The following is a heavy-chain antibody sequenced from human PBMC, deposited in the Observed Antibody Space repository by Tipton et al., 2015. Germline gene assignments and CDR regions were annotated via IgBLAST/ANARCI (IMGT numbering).Heavy chain of an antibody. Sequence: TLSLTCTVSGGSISSSGYYWGWIRQPPGKGLEWIGSIYYSGSTYYNPSLKSRVTISVDTSKNQFSLKLSSVTAADTAVYYCARAYYYDSSGYPLFDYWGQGTLVTVS. CDR2: IYYSGST. J-gene: IGHJ4*02. CDR3: ARAYYYDSSGYPLFDY. D-gene: IGHD3-22*01. CDR1: GGSISSSGYY. V-gene: IGHV4-39*07.